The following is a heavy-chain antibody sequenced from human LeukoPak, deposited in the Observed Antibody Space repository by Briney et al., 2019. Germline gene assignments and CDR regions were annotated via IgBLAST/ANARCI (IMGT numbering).Heavy chain of an antibody. CDR2: INSDATST. CDR3: VRGSPGYSSSWHAY. V-gene: IGHV3-74*01. CDR1: GFMLSSTW. J-gene: IGHJ4*01. D-gene: IGHD6-13*01. Sequence: GGSLRLSCAASGFMLSSTWMHWVRQAPGKGLVWVSRINSDATSTSYADSVRGRFTISRDDAKNTMYLQMNSLRAEDTAMYYCVRGSPGYSSSWHAYWGQEPWSPSPQ.